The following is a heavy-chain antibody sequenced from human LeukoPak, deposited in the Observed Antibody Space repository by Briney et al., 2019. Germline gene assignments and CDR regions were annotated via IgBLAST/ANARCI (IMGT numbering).Heavy chain of an antibody. Sequence: ASETLSLACAVYGGSFSGYYRSWIRQPPGKGLEWIGEINHSGSTNYNPSLKSRVTISVDTSKNQFSLKLSSVTAADTAVYYCARGLFGAAPRLFDYWGQGTLVTVSS. V-gene: IGHV4-34*01. CDR3: ARGLFGAAPRLFDY. CDR1: GGSFSGYY. CDR2: INHSGST. D-gene: IGHD6-6*01. J-gene: IGHJ4*02.